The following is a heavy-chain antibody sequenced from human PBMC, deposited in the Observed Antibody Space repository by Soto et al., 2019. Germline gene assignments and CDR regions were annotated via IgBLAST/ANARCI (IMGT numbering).Heavy chain of an antibody. CDR3: TTGRYSYGLDY. CDR2: IYPGDSDT. J-gene: IGHJ4*02. CDR1: GHSFTSYW. V-gene: IGHV5-51*01. Sequence: SLKTSCKDSGHSFTSYWIGWVRQMPGKGLEWMGIIYPGDSDTRYSPSFQGQVTISADKSISTAYLQWSSLKASDTALYYYTTGRYSYGLDYWRQGTLDTVSS. D-gene: IGHD5-18*01.